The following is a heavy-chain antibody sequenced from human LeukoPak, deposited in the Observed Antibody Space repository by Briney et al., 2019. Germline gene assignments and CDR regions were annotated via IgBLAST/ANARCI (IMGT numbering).Heavy chain of an antibody. J-gene: IGHJ4*02. Sequence: PGGSLRLSCSASGFTFSDYAMHWVRQAPGKGLEYVSAISSTGGSTYYADSVKGRFTISRDNSKNTLYAQMNSLRAEDTAVYYCAAWYSGTFRVDYWGQGTLVTVSS. CDR2: ISSTGGST. CDR1: GFTFSDYA. D-gene: IGHD1-26*01. CDR3: AAWYSGTFRVDY. V-gene: IGHV3-64*04.